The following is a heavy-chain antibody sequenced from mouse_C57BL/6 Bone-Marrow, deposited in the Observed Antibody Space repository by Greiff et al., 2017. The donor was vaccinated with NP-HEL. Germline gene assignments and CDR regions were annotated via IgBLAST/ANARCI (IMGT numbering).Heavy chain of an antibody. D-gene: IGHD1-1*01. CDR3: ASSGLITTVVPFAY. J-gene: IGHJ3*01. V-gene: IGHV1-81*01. Sequence: VQRVESGAELARPGASVKLSCKASGYTFTSYGISWVKQRTGQGLEWIGEIYPRSGNTYYNEKFKGKATLTADKSSSTAYMELRSLTSEDSAVYFCASSGLITTVVPFAYWGQGTLVTVSA. CDR2: IYPRSGNT. CDR1: GYTFTSYG.